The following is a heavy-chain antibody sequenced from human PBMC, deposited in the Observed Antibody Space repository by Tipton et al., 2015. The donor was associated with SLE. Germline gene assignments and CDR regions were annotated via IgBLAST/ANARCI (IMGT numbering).Heavy chain of an antibody. J-gene: IGHJ4*02. D-gene: IGHD3-22*01. V-gene: IGHV3-30*02. CDR2: LRYDGSSK. CDR1: GFTFSDYC. CDR3: ARDSSWGYFD. Sequence: SLRLSCAASGFTFSDYCIHGVRQAPGKGLEWVTFLRYDGSSKYYADSVKGRFTISRDNSKNTVYLQMNNLRPEDTAQYYCARDSSWGYFDWGQGTLVTVSS.